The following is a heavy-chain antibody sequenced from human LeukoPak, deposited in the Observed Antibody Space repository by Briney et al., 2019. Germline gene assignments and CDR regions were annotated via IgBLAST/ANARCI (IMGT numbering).Heavy chain of an antibody. CDR3: ARGERRVAVPPNY. V-gene: IGHV4-34*01. CDR1: DGSFSGYY. CDR2: INHSGST. J-gene: IGHJ4*02. D-gene: IGHD6-19*01. Sequence: PSETLSLTCAVYDGSFSGYYWSWIRQPPGKGLEWIGEINHSGSTNYNPSLKSRVTISVDTSKNQFSLKLSSVTAADTAVYYCARGERRVAVPPNYWGQGTLVTVSS.